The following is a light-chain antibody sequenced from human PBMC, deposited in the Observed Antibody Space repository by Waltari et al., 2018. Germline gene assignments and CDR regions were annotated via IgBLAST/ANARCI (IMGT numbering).Light chain of an antibody. CDR1: PLSRPF. Sequence: SFALQQPPSVPLYPGPTARITCPADPLSRPFAYWYRQRPGQAPLLLIYKDKERPLGIPDRISGSSSGTTATLTISGVQAEDEADYFCQSSDSGGFVTFGDGTKLTV. CDR2: KDK. CDR3: QSSDSGGFVT. J-gene: IGLJ2*01. V-gene: IGLV3-25*03.